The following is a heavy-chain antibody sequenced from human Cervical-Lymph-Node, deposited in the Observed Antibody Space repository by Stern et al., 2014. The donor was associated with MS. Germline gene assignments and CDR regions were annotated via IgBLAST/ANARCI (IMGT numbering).Heavy chain of an antibody. CDR2: IYTDGST. V-gene: IGHV3-53*01. CDR3: ARAIFGVNTAAMAPDAFDS. D-gene: IGHD3-3*01. CDR1: GFIVSKNY. Sequence: VQLVESGGGLIQLGGSLRLSCAAPGFIVSKNYMSWVRQAPGKGLEWVSLIYTDGSTYYAGSVKGRFTISRDSSKNKLFLQMNSLRAEDTAMYYCARAIFGVNTAAMAPDAFDSWGQGTMVTVSS. J-gene: IGHJ3*01.